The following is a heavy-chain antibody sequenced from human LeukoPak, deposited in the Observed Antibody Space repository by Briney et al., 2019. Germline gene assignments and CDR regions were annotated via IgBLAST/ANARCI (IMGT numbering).Heavy chain of an antibody. V-gene: IGHV4-59*01. Sequence: PSETLSLTCTVSGGSISSYYWSWIRQPPGKGLEWIGYIYYSGSTNYNPSLKSRVTISVDTSKNQFSLKLSSVTAADTAVYYCARGGVGAPVPLGYYYYMDVWGKGTTVTVSS. D-gene: IGHD1-26*01. CDR3: ARGGVGAPVPLGYYYYMDV. CDR1: GGSISSYY. CDR2: IYYSGST. J-gene: IGHJ6*03.